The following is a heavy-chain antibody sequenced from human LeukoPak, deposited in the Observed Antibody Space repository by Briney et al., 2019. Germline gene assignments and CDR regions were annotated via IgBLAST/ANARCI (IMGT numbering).Heavy chain of an antibody. J-gene: IGHJ4*02. CDR2: ISGSGGST. CDR1: GFTFSSYA. V-gene: IGHV3-23*01. Sequence: TGGSLRLSCAASGFTFSSYAMSWVRQAPGKGLEWVSAISGSGGSTYYADSVRGRFTISRDNSKNTLYLQMNSLRAEDTAVYYCSQSQFIPYYFDYWGQGTLVTVSS. D-gene: IGHD3-16*02. CDR3: SQSQFIPYYFDY.